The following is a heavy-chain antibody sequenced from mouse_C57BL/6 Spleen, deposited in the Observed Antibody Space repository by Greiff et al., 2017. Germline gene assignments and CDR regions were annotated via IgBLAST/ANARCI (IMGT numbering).Heavy chain of an antibody. J-gene: IGHJ1*03. CDR3: AGEGHRVRWGDFEG. D-gene: IGHD1-1*01. CDR1: GFNINDYY. Sequence: VQLQQSGAELVQPGASVKLSCTASGFNINDYYMHWVKQRPEQGLEWIGRSDPEDGETKYAPKFQGKATITADTSSNTAYLQLSSLTSEDTAVYYWAGEGHRVRWGDFEGWGTGTTVTVSS. CDR2: SDPEDGET. V-gene: IGHV14-2*01.